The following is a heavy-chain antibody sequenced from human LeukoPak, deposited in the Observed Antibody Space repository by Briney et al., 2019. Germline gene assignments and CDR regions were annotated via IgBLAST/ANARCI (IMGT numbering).Heavy chain of an antibody. CDR3: ANLKAAAGTNWFDP. CDR2: INYSGST. D-gene: IGHD6-13*01. Sequence: SETLSLTCTVSGASISSRSYYWGWIRQPPGKGLEWIGSINYSGSTSYNPSLKGRVTISADTSKNHFSLKLSFVTAADTAVYYCANLKAAAGTNWFDPWGQGTLVTVSS. V-gene: IGHV4-39*02. J-gene: IGHJ5*02. CDR1: GASISSRSYY.